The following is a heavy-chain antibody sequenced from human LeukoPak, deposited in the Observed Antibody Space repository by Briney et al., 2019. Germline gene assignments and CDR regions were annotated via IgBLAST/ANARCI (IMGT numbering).Heavy chain of an antibody. Sequence: GASVKVSCKASGYTFTSYGISWVRQAPGQGLEWMGWISAYNGNTNYAQKLQGRVTMTTDTSTSTAYMELRSLRSDDTAVYYCARASVTGYYDSSGYYSNDAFDIWGQGTMVTVSS. D-gene: IGHD3-22*01. V-gene: IGHV1-18*01. CDR3: ARASVTGYYDSSGYYSNDAFDI. CDR2: ISAYNGNT. J-gene: IGHJ3*02. CDR1: GYTFTSYG.